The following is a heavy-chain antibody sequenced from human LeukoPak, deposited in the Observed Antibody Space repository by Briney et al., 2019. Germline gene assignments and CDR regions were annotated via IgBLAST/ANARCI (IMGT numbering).Heavy chain of an antibody. CDR2: ISPANSDI. V-gene: IGHV5-51*01. Sequence: GESLKIPCQGSGFSFTSFWIGWVRQMPGKGLEWMGVISPANSDIRYSPSFQGQVTISADKSISTAYLQWSSLEASDTAMYYCARSHGAYWGQGTLITVSS. J-gene: IGHJ4*02. CDR1: GFSFTSFW. CDR3: ARSHGAY.